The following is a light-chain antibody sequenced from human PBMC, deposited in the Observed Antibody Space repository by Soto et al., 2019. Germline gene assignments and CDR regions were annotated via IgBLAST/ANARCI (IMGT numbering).Light chain of an antibody. Sequence: DIQMTQSPSSLSASIGDSVTITCRASQSVFTYLSWYHQKPGEAPKLLIYATSTLQSGVPSRFRGSGSGTDFTRTISSLQPEDVGTYYCQNNDRTLWTFGLGTKVEIK. J-gene: IGKJ1*01. CDR1: QSVFTY. CDR2: ATS. CDR3: QNNDRTLWT. V-gene: IGKV1-39*01.